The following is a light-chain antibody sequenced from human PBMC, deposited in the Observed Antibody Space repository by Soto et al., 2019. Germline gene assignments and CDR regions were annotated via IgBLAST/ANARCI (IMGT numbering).Light chain of an antibody. J-gene: IGLJ2*01. V-gene: IGLV2-14*01. CDR3: SSYTSSSTLV. CDR1: RSDIGDSNF. CDR2: EVN. Sequence: QSVLTQPASVSGSPGQSVTISCTGPRSDIGDSNFISWYQHSPGKAPRLLIYEVNNRPSGVSRRFSGSKSGNTASLTISGLQAEDEADYYCSSYTSSSTLVFGGGTKLTVL.